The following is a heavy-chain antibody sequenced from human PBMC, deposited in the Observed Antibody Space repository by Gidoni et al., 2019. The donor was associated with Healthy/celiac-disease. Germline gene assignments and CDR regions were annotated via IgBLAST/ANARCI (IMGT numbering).Heavy chain of an antibody. D-gene: IGHD1-1*01. CDR1: GFTFSSYS. J-gene: IGHJ4*02. CDR2: ISSSSSTI. V-gene: IGHV3-48*02. CDR3: ARTPPTGTSGVGFDY. Sequence: EVQLVESGGGLVQPGGSLRLSCAASGFTFSSYSMNWVRQAPGKGLEWVSYISSSSSTIYYADSVKGRFTISRDNAKNSLYLQMNSLRDEDTAVYYCARTPPTGTSGVGFDYWGQGTLVTVSS.